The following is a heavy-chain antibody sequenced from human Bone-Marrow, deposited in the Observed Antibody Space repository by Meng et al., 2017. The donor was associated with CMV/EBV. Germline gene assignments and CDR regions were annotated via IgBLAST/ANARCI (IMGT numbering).Heavy chain of an antibody. CDR1: GYTFASYW. Sequence: GESLKISCKGSGYTFASYWIGWVRQMPGKGLEWMGIIYPADSDTRYNPSFQGQVTISVDKSISTAYLQWSSLKASDTAMYYRARLSNCSSTSCHYYYYYYGMDVWGQGTTVTVSS. J-gene: IGHJ6*02. V-gene: IGHV5-51*01. D-gene: IGHD2-2*01. CDR3: ARLSNCSSTSCHYYYYYYGMDV. CDR2: IYPADSDT.